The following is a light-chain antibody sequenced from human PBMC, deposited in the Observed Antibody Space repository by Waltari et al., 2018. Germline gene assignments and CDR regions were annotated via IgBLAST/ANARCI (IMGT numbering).Light chain of an antibody. CDR3: MQATQLPLT. CDR1: QSLVHSDGKHY. V-gene: IGKV2-30*02. CDR2: KVF. J-gene: IGKJ1*01. Sequence: QSLVHSDGKHYLNWFHQRPGQFPRRLIYKVFNRDSGVPDRCSGSGSGTDFTLKISRVEAEDVATYYCMQATQLPLTFGQGTKVEIK.